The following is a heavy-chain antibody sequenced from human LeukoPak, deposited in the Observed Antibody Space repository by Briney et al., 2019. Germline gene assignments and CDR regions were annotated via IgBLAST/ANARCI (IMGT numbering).Heavy chain of an antibody. Sequence: PGGSLRLSCAASGFTFSSYWMPWVRQAPGKGLVWVSRINSDGSSTSYADSVKGRFTISRDNAKNTLYLQMNSLRAEDTAVYYCARGRYDYGDYYYGMDVWGQGTTVTVSS. CDR3: ARGRYDYGDYYYGMDV. J-gene: IGHJ6*02. CDR1: GFTFSSYW. V-gene: IGHV3-74*01. CDR2: INSDGSST. D-gene: IGHD4-17*01.